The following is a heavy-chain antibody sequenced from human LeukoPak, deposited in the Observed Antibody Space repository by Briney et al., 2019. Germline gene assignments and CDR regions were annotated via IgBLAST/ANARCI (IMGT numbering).Heavy chain of an antibody. J-gene: IGHJ4*02. CDR1: SESFSGGY. V-gene: IGHV4-34*01. CDR3: ARGLDRSKTGY. CDR2: ISDNEGI. Sequence: PSETLSLTCSVYSESFSGGYWSWIRQPPGKGLDWIGEISDNEGIKYSPSLKSRVTISVDTSKNQFSLKLTSVTAAYTAVYYCARGLDRSKTGYWGQGSLVTVSS. D-gene: IGHD3-22*01.